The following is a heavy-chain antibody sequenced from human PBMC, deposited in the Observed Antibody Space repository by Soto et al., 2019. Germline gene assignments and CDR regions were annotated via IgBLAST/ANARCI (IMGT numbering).Heavy chain of an antibody. CDR1: GGSFSGYY. CDR2: INHSGST. V-gene: IGHV4-34*01. J-gene: IGHJ5*02. Sequence: SETLSLTCAVYGGSFSGYYWSWIRQPPGKGLEWIGEINHSGSTNYNPSLKSRVTISVDTSKNQFSLKLSSVTAADTAVYYCVRGAGSSGIDPWGQGTLVTVSS. CDR3: VRGAGSSGIDP. D-gene: IGHD6-25*01.